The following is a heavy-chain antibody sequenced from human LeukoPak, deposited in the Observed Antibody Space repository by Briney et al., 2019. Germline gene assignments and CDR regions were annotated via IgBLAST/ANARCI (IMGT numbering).Heavy chain of an antibody. CDR1: GFTFSSYT. CDR3: SRDVLDIAVVPAAIYFQH. J-gene: IGHJ1*01. CDR2: ISSSGSYI. Sequence: PGGSLRLSCAASGFTFSSYTMNWVRQAPGKGLEWVSSISSSGSYIYYADSVKGRFTISRDNAKNSLYLQMNSLRAEDTAVYYCSRDVLDIAVVPAAIYFQHWGQGTLVTVSS. V-gene: IGHV3-21*01. D-gene: IGHD2-2*01.